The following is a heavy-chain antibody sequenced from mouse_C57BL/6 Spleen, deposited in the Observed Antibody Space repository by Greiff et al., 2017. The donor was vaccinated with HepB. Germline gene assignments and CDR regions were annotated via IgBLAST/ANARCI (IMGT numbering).Heavy chain of an antibody. CDR2: IYPGDGDT. CDR3: ARLDYYGSSYS. D-gene: IGHD1-1*01. J-gene: IGHJ2*01. Sequence: VQLQESGPELVKPGASVKISCKASGYAFSSSWMNWVKQRPGKGLEWIGRIYPGDGDTNYNGKFKGKATLTADKSSSTAYMQLSSLTSEDSAVYFCARLDYYGSSYSWGQGTTLTVSS. CDR1: GYAFSSSW. V-gene: IGHV1-82*01.